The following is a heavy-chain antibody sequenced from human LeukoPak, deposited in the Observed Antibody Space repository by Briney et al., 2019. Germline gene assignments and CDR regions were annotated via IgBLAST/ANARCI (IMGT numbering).Heavy chain of an antibody. CDR1: GYSISTGYY. CDR3: ARHRTSSGYYNCFDY. CDR2: IYQSGST. D-gene: IGHD3-22*01. Sequence: SETLSLTCAVSGYSISTGYYCGWIRQPPGKGLEWIGSIYQSGSTYYTPSLKSRVTISVDTSKNQFSLKLSSVTAADTAVYYCARHRTSSGYYNCFDYWGQGTLVTVSS. J-gene: IGHJ4*02. V-gene: IGHV4-38-2*01.